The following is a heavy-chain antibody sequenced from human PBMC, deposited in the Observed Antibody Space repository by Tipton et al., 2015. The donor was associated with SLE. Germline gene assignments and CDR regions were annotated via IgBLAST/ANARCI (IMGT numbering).Heavy chain of an antibody. V-gene: IGHV4-39*07. D-gene: IGHD3-3*01. CDR2: IYYSGST. CDR1: GGSISSSSYY. Sequence: TLSLTCTVSGGSISSSSYYWGWIRQPPGKGLEWIGSIYYSGSTYYNPSLKSRVTISVDTSKNQFSLKLSSVTAADTAVYYCARLSAYYRVFDLWGQGTLVTVSS. J-gene: IGHJ4*02. CDR3: ARLSAYYRVFDL.